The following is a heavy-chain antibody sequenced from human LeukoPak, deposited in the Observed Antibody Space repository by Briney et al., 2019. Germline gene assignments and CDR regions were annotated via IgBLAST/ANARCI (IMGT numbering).Heavy chain of an antibody. D-gene: IGHD6-13*01. CDR1: EFSVGSNY. V-gene: IGHV3-7*01. CDR3: ARLILRGSSWQHNWFDP. J-gene: IGHJ5*02. Sequence: GGSLRLSCAASEFSVGSNYMTWVRQAPGKGLEWVANIKQDGSEEYYVDSVKGRFTISRDNAKNSLYLQMNSLRAEDTAVYYCARLILRGSSWQHNWFDPWGQGTLVTVFS. CDR2: IKQDGSEE.